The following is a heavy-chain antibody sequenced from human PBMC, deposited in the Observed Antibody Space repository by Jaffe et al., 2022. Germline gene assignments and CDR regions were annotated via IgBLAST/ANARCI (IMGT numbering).Heavy chain of an antibody. CDR1: GGSISSGSYY. Sequence: QVQLQESGPGLVKPSQTLSLTCTVSGGSISSGSYYWSWIRQPAGKGLEWIGRIYTSGSTNYNPSLKSRVTISVDTSKNQFSLKLSSVTAADTAVYYCAREADAADYWGQGTLVTVSS. D-gene: IGHD6-13*01. CDR2: IYTSGST. V-gene: IGHV4-61*02. CDR3: AREADAADY. J-gene: IGHJ4*02.